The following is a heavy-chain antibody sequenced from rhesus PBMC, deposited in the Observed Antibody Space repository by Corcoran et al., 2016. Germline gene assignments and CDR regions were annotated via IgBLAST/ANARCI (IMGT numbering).Heavy chain of an antibody. J-gene: IGHJ4*01. CDR3: AREASTYWH. CDR2: ISGKRGNT. D-gene: IGHD2-39*01. V-gene: IGHV4-99*02. Sequence: QVQLQESGPGLVKASETLSLTFAVSGYSISSGYYWGWIRLPPGKGLEYLGYISGKRGNTYYNPSLESRVNISKDAAKNQFSLELTSVAAADTAVYYCAREASTYWHWGQGVLVTVSS. CDR1: GYSISSGYY.